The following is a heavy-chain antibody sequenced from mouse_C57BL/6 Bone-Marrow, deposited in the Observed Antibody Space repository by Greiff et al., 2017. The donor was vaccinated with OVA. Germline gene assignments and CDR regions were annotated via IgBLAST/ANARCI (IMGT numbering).Heavy chain of an antibody. CDR1: GYTFTTYP. CDR3: AILLLRDYYAMDY. J-gene: IGHJ4*01. CDR2: FHPYNDDT. Sequence: QVQLQQSGAELVKPGASVKLSCKASGYTFTTYPIEWMKQNHGKSLEWIGNFHPYNDDTKYNEKFKGKATLTVEKSSSTVYLELSRLTSDDSAVYYCAILLLRDYYAMDYWGQGTSVTVSS. D-gene: IGHD1-1*01. V-gene: IGHV1-47*01.